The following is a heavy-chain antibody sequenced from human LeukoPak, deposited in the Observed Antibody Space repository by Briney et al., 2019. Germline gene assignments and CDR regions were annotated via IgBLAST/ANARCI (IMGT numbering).Heavy chain of an antibody. CDR3: ARLSDSINCFGFDN. V-gene: IGHV3-7*01. J-gene: IGHJ4*02. D-gene: IGHD6-13*01. CDR1: GFTFSNYW. CDR2: IKTDGSET. Sequence: PGGSLRLSCAASGFTFSNYWISWVRQAPGKGLEWVADIKTDGSETYHVDSVKGRFTITRDNAKNSLYLQMNSLRAEDTAVYYWARLSDSINCFGFDNWGPGSLVTVSS.